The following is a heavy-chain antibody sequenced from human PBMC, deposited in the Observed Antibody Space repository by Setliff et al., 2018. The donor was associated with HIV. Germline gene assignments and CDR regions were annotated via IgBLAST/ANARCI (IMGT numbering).Heavy chain of an antibody. V-gene: IGHV4-61*01. CDR3: TRRGADSYYPRPLDV. J-gene: IGHJ6*04. Sequence: SETLSLTCTVSGGSVSTGNYYWNWIRLPPGKGLEWIGYIFYSGSTNYNPSLKSRVTISVDTSKNQFSLRLNSVTAADTAIYYCTRRGADSYYPRPLDVWGKGTTXTVSS. CDR2: IFYSGST. CDR1: GGSVSTGNYY. D-gene: IGHD3-10*01.